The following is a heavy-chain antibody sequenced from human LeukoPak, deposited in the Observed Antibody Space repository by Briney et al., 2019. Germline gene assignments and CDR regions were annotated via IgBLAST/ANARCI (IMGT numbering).Heavy chain of an antibody. D-gene: IGHD2-2*01. CDR3: ARDLCTSTNCYGAFDY. V-gene: IGHV3-53*01. CDR1: GFTVSSND. Sequence: GGSLRLSCAASGFTVSSNDMSWVRQAPGKGLEWVSIIYTGGKTYYADSVRGRFTISRDNSKNTVYLQMNSLRAEDTAVYYCARDLCTSTNCYGAFDYWGQGTLVTVSS. CDR2: IYTGGKT. J-gene: IGHJ4*02.